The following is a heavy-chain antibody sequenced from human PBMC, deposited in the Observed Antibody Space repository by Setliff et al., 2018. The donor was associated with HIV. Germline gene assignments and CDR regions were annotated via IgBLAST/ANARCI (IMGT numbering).Heavy chain of an antibody. J-gene: IGHJ4*02. CDR1: GYTFTSFG. Sequence: ASVKVSCKASGYTFTSFGISWVRQAPGQGLEWMGRISAYNGNTDHAQRLQGRVTMTTDTSTRTAYMELRSLRSDDTAVYYCARAAVAGPWRKLEYWGQGTLVTVSS. CDR3: ARAAVAGPWRKLEY. D-gene: IGHD6-19*01. V-gene: IGHV1-18*01. CDR2: ISAYNGNT.